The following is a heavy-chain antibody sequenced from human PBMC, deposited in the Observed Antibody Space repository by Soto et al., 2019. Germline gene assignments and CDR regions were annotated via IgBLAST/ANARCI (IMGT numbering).Heavy chain of an antibody. D-gene: IGHD2-2*01. CDR3: ARGVVVVPAAENYYYYGMDV. CDR1: GGSISSGGYY. Sequence: QVQLQESGPGLVKPSQTLSLTCTVSGGSISSGGYYWSWIRQHPGKGLEWIGYIYYSGSTYYNPSLTSRVTISVDTSKNQFSLKLSSVTAAGTAVYYCARGVVVVPAAENYYYYGMDVWGQGTTVTVSS. V-gene: IGHV4-31*03. CDR2: IYYSGST. J-gene: IGHJ6*02.